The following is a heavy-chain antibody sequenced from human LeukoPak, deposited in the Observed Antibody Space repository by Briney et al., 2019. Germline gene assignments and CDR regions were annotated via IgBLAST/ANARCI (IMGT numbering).Heavy chain of an antibody. CDR3: ARGYDFWSGYQYYYYMDV. CDR2: ISGSGGST. D-gene: IGHD3-3*01. J-gene: IGHJ6*03. CDR1: GFTFSSYA. Sequence: PGGSLRLSCAASGFTFSSYAMSWVRQAPGKGLEWVSAISGSGGSTYYADSVKCRFTISRDNSKNTLYLQMNSLRAEDTAVYYCARGYDFWSGYQYYYYMDVWGKGTTVTVSS. V-gene: IGHV3-23*01.